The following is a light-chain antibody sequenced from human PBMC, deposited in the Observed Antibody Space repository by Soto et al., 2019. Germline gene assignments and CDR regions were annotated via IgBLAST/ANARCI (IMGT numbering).Light chain of an antibody. CDR1: SSDIVAGFD. CDR2: GNT. CDR3: QSYAKRRTGLYV. Sequence: QSVLTQPPSVSGSPGQRVTISCTGSSSDIVAGFDVHLYQHLPGTATKLLIYGNTNRPSGVPGRFSASKSGTSPSLVITGLPAEDAAEYYCQSYAKRRTGLYVFGTGTKITAL. J-gene: IGLJ1*01. V-gene: IGLV1-40*01.